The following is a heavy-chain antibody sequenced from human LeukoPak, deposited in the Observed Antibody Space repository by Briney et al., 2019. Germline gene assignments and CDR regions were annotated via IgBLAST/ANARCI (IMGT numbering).Heavy chain of an antibody. Sequence: PGGSLRLSCAASGFTVSDYSMTWVRQAPEKGLEWVSGITWNSGTIGYADSVKGRFTISRDNAKNSPYLQMNRLRVEDTALYYCAKDSGRLYDSSGYYSIDSWGQGTLVTVSS. CDR2: ITWNSGTI. V-gene: IGHV3-9*01. CDR3: AKDSGRLYDSSGYYSIDS. J-gene: IGHJ5*01. CDR1: GFTVSDYS. D-gene: IGHD3-22*01.